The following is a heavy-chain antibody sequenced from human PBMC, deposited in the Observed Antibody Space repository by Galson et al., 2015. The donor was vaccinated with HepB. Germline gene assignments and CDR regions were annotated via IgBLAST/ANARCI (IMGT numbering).Heavy chain of an antibody. Sequence: SVKVSCKASGGTFSSYVISWVRQAPGQGLEWMGGIIPIFGRGNYARKFQGRVTISADKSTSTAYMELSSLRSEDTAVYYCATGGECNGGSCHEGHWGQGTLVTVSS. D-gene: IGHD2-15*01. CDR2: IIPIFGRG. V-gene: IGHV1-69*06. CDR1: GGTFSSYV. J-gene: IGHJ4*02. CDR3: ATGGECNGGSCHEGH.